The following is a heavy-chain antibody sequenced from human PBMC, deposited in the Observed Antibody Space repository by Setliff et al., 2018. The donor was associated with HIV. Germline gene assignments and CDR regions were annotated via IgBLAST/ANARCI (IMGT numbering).Heavy chain of an antibody. CDR3: ATALTANWNYEPHFDY. J-gene: IGHJ4*02. D-gene: IGHD1-7*01. V-gene: IGHV1-69*13. CDR2: IIPIFHIT. CDR1: GYTFNNYY. Sequence: ASVKVSCKASGYTFNNYYMHWVRQAPGQGLEWMGGIIPIFHITNYAQRFQGKVTITADESTSTVYMELSGLTAEDTAVYYCATALTANWNYEPHFDYWGQGSLVTVSS.